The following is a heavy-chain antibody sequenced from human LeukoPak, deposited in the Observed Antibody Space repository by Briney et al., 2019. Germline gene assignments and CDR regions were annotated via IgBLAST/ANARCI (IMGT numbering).Heavy chain of an antibody. CDR2: ISGSGGST. V-gene: IGHV3-23*01. Sequence: GGSLRLSCAASGFTFSSYAMSWVRQAPGKGLEWVSAISGSGGSTYYADSVKGRFTISRDNSKNTLYLQMNSLRAEDTAVYYCAKDPNYGSGSYPNWFDPWGQGTLVTVSS. CDR1: GFTFSSYA. D-gene: IGHD3-10*01. J-gene: IGHJ5*02. CDR3: AKDPNYGSGSYPNWFDP.